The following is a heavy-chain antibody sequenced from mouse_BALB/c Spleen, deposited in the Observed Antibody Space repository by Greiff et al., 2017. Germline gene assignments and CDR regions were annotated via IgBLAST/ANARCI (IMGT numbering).Heavy chain of an antibody. D-gene: IGHD1-1*01. CDR2: ISNFAYST. CDR3: AREHYYGSSLYAMDY. V-gene: IGHV5-15*02. Sequence: EVQRVESGGGLVQPGGSRKLSCAASGFTFSDYGMAWVRQAPGKGPEWVALISNFAYSTYYADTVTGRFTISRENAENTLYLEMSSLRSEDTAMYYCAREHYYGSSLYAMDYWGQGTSVTVSS. CDR1: GFTFSDYG. J-gene: IGHJ4*01.